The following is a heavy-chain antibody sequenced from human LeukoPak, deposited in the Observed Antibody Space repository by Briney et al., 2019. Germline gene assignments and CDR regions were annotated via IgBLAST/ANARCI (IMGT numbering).Heavy chain of an antibody. CDR2: ITGSSTWT. V-gene: IGHV3-23*01. D-gene: IGHD7-27*01. J-gene: IGHJ2*01. CDR3: AREFVSLGTGYFDL. CDR1: GFTFGTYG. Sequence: GGSLRLSSEASGFTFGTYGMTWVRQAPGKGLEWVSGITGSSTWTYYADSVRGRFTISRDNSKNTLHLQMNNLTADDTAISYCAREFVSLGTGYFDLWGRGTLVTVSS.